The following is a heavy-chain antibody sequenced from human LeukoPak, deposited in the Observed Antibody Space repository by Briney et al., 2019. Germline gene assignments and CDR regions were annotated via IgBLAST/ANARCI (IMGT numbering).Heavy chain of an antibody. Sequence: AGGSLRLSCAASGFTFSSYSMNWVRQAPGKGLEWVSSISSSSSYIYYADSVKGRFTISRDNAKNSLYLQMNSLRADDTAVYDCAKGPLVRLDIWGQGTMVTVSS. CDR1: GFTFSSYS. V-gene: IGHV3-21*04. CDR2: ISSSSSYI. J-gene: IGHJ3*02. D-gene: IGHD1-26*01. CDR3: AKGPLVRLDI.